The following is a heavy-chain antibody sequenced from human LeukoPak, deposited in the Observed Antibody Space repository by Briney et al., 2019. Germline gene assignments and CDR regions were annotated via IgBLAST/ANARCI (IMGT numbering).Heavy chain of an antibody. D-gene: IGHD5-24*01. J-gene: IGHJ4*02. CDR3: AKDRVLRDDGWVFDF. V-gene: IGHV3-23*01. Sequence: PGGSLRLSCAASGFTFGSYAMTWVRQAPGKGLEWVSAISGSGGGTYYADSVKGRFSVSRANSKNTLYLQMDSLRAEDTAVYYCAKDRVLRDDGWVFDFWGQGTLVTVSS. CDR2: ISGSGGGT. CDR1: GFTFGSYA.